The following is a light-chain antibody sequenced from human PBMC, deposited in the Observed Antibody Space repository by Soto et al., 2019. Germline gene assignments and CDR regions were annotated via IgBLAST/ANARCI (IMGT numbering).Light chain of an antibody. CDR1: QSVSSSF. J-gene: IGKJ1*01. CDR2: GAS. Sequence: EIVLTQSPGTLSLSPGERATLSCRASQSVSSSFLAWYRQKPGQAPSLLIDGASRRATGIPDRFSGSGSETDFTLIISRLEPEDFAVYYCQQYARSPSTFGQGTKVEIK. V-gene: IGKV3-20*01. CDR3: QQYARSPST.